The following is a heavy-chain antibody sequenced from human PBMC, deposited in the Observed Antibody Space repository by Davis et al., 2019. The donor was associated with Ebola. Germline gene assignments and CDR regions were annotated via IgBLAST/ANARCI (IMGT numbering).Heavy chain of an antibody. CDR1: GFTFSSYA. D-gene: IGHD6-19*01. J-gene: IGHJ5*02. CDR3: AREGSEASYSSGCWFDP. Sequence: GESLKISCAASGFTFSSYAMSWVRQAPGKGLEWVSFISYDGSNKYYADSVKGRFTISRDNSKNTLYLQMNSLRAADTAVYYCAREGSEASYSSGCWFDPWGQGTLVTVSS. CDR2: ISYDGSNK. V-gene: IGHV3-30-3*01.